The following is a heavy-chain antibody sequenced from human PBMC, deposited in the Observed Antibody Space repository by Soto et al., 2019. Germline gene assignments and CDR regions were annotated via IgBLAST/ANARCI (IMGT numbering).Heavy chain of an antibody. V-gene: IGHV1-18*01. CDR2: ISAYNGNT. Sequence: GASVKGACKASGYSFSGYGISWVRQAPGQGLEWMGWISAYNGNTNYAQKLQGRVTMTTDTSTSTAYMELRSLRSDDTAVYYCARDRRLGGYDFWSGHYGMDVWGQGTTVTVSS. CDR3: ARDRRLGGYDFWSGHYGMDV. CDR1: GYSFSGYG. J-gene: IGHJ6*02. D-gene: IGHD3-3*01.